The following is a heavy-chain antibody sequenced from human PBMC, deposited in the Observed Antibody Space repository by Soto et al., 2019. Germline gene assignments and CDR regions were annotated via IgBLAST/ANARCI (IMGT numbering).Heavy chain of an antibody. V-gene: IGHV1-69*01. D-gene: IGHD5-18*01. CDR3: ATSRGGKRGYSYGPDY. CDR1: GGTFSSYA. Sequence: QVQLVQSGAEVKKPGSSVKVSCKASGGTFSSYAISWVRQAPGQGLEWMGGIIPIIGTANYAQKFQGRVTMTADESTSTAYMELSSLRSEDTAVYYCATSRGGKRGYSYGPDYWGQGTLVTVSS. J-gene: IGHJ4*02. CDR2: IIPIIGTA.